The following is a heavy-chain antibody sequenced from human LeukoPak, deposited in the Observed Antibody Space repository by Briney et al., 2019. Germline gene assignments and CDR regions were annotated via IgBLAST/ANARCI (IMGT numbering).Heavy chain of an antibody. CDR3: ASTPHLRFLEWSCFDY. D-gene: IGHD3-3*01. CDR1: GFTFSSYG. J-gene: IGHJ4*02. Sequence: GGSLRLSCAASGFTFSSYGMHWVRQAPGKGLEWVAVISYDGSNKYYADSVKGRFTISRDNSKNTLYLQMNSLRAEDTAVYYCASTPHLRFLEWSCFDYWGQGTLVTVSS. V-gene: IGHV3-30*03. CDR2: ISYDGSNK.